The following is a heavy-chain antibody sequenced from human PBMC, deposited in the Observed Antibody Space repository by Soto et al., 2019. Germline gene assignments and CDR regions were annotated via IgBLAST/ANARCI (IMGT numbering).Heavy chain of an antibody. D-gene: IGHD3-22*01. V-gene: IGHV3-30*18. Sequence: GGSLRLSCAASGFTFSSYGMHWVRQAPGKGLEWVAVISYDGSNKYYADSVKGRFTISRDNSKNTLYLQMNSLRAEDTAVYYCAKDLDSYSIVVVPDYWGQGTLVTVS. J-gene: IGHJ4*02. CDR2: ISYDGSNK. CDR3: AKDLDSYSIVVVPDY. CDR1: GFTFSSYG.